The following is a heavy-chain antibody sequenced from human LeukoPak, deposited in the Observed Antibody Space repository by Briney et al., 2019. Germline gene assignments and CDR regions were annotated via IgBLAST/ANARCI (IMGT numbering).Heavy chain of an antibody. V-gene: IGHV1-69*13. Sequence: SVKVSCKASGYTFTSYGISWVRQAPGQGLEWMGGIIPIFGTANYAQKFQGRVTITADESTSTAYMELSSLRSEDTAVYYCARQGVTVTPFDYWGQGTLVTVSS. J-gene: IGHJ4*02. D-gene: IGHD4-17*01. CDR2: IIPIFGTA. CDR1: GYTFTSYG. CDR3: ARQGVTVTPFDY.